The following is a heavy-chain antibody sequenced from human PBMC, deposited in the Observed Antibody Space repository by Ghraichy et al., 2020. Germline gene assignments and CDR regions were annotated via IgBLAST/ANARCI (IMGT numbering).Heavy chain of an antibody. D-gene: IGHD5-24*01. CDR3: AKGYVEMATIGVWPLGSVLRRRGYQAFDI. Sequence: GGSLRLSCAASGFTFSSYAMSWVRQAPGKGLEWVSAISGSGGSTYYADSVKGRFTISRDNSKNTLYLQMNSLRAEDTAVYYCAKGYVEMATIGVWPLGSVLRRRGYQAFDIWGQGTMVTVSS. CDR1: GFTFSSYA. J-gene: IGHJ3*02. CDR2: ISGSGGST. V-gene: IGHV3-23*01.